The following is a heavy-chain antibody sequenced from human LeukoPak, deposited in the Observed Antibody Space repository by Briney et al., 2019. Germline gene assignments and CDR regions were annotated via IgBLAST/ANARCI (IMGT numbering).Heavy chain of an antibody. CDR2: IYTRGSA. CDR3: ASWGGSNSNWFDP. J-gene: IGHJ5*02. V-gene: IGHV4-4*07. Sequence: PSETLSLTCTVSGGPISSYYWSWIRQPAGKGLEWIGRIYTRGSANYNPSLKSRVTMSVDMSKNQFSLKLSSVTAADTAVYYCASWGGSNSNWFDPWGQGTLVTVSS. CDR1: GGPISSYY. D-gene: IGHD1-26*01.